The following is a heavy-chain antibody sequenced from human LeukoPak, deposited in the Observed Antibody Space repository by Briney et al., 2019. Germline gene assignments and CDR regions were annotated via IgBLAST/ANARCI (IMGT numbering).Heavy chain of an antibody. V-gene: IGHV3-23*01. Sequence: GGSLRLSCAASGFTFSSYGMSWVRQAPGKGLEWVSAISGSGGSTYYADSVKGRFTISRDNSKNTLYLQMNSLRAEDTAVYYCAKEAGRIAVAGTEPYDYWGQGTLVTVSS. CDR1: GFTFSSYG. J-gene: IGHJ4*02. CDR2: ISGSGGST. D-gene: IGHD6-19*01. CDR3: AKEAGRIAVAGTEPYDY.